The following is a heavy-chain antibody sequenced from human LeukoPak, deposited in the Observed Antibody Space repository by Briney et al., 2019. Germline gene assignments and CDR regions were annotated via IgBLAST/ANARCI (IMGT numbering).Heavy chain of an antibody. CDR3: AKVWDTYYYDSSGSFDY. J-gene: IGHJ4*02. D-gene: IGHD3-22*01. CDR2: FCSSGGST. Sequence: GGSLSLSCAASGFTFSSYAMRGVRQAPGKGLEWVSAFCSSGGSTYYADSVKGRFTISRDNSKTTLYLQMNKLRAEDTAVYYCAKVWDTYYYDSSGSFDYWGQGTLVTVSS. CDR1: GFTFSSYA. V-gene: IGHV3-23*01.